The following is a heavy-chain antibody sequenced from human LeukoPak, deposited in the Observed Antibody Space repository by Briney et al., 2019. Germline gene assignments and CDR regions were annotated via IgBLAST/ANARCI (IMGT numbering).Heavy chain of an antibody. Sequence: SVKVSCKASGGTFSSYAISWVRQAPGQGLEWMGGIIPIFGTANYAQKFQGRVTITADKSTSTAYMELSSLRSEDTAVYYCAGGPQFTVTTYWYFDLWGRGTLVTVSS. CDR3: AGGPQFTVTTYWYFDL. D-gene: IGHD4-17*01. J-gene: IGHJ2*01. CDR2: IIPIFGTA. CDR1: GGTFSSYA. V-gene: IGHV1-69*06.